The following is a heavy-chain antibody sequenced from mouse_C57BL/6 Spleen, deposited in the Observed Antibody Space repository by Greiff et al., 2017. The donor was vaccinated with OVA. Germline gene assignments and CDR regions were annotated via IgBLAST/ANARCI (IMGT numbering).Heavy chain of an antibody. J-gene: IGHJ3*01. Sequence: VQLQQSGAELVKPGASVKLSCKASGYTFTSYWMHWVKQRPGQGLEWIGMIHPNSGSTNYNEKFKSKATLTVDKSSSTAYMQLSSLTSEDSAVYYCARYDYDYDRFAYWGQGTLVTVSA. CDR2: IHPNSGST. CDR1: GYTFTSYW. V-gene: IGHV1-64*01. D-gene: IGHD2-4*01. CDR3: ARYDYDYDRFAY.